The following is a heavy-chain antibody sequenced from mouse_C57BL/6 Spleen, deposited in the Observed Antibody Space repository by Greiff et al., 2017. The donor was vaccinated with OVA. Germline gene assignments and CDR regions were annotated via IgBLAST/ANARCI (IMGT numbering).Heavy chain of an antibody. CDR1: GYTFTSYW. J-gene: IGHJ1*03. CDR2: IDPSDSYT. D-gene: IGHD2-4*01. Sequence: QVQLQQPGAELVRPGTSVKLSCKASGYTFTSYWMHWVKQRPGQGLEWIGVIDPSDSYTNYNQKFKGKATLTVDTSSSTAYMQLSSLTSEDSAVYYCARSDYDRYFDVWGTGTTVTVSS. V-gene: IGHV1-59*01. CDR3: ARSDYDRYFDV.